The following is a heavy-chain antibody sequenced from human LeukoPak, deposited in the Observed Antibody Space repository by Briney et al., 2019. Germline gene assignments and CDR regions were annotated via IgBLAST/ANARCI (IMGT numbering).Heavy chain of an antibody. Sequence: ASVKVSCKVSGYTLTELSMHWVRQAPGKGLEWTGAFDPEDGETIYAQKFQGRVTMTEDTSTDTAYMELSSLRSEDTAVYYCATGTDNWNYGGIYFDYWGQGTLVTVSS. J-gene: IGHJ4*02. CDR1: GYTLTELS. V-gene: IGHV1-24*01. CDR3: ATGTDNWNYGGIYFDY. CDR2: FDPEDGET. D-gene: IGHD1-7*01.